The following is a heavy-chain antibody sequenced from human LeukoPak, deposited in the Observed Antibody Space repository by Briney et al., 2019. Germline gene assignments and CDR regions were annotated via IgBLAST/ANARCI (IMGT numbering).Heavy chain of an antibody. Sequence: SETLSLTCTVSGGSVSSSSYYWGWIRQPPGKGLEWIGSIYYSGSTYYNPSLKSRVTISVDTSKNQFSLKLSSVTAADTAVYYCANQDCSSTSCYFAWFDPWGQGTLVTVSS. D-gene: IGHD2-2*01. J-gene: IGHJ5*02. CDR1: GGSVSSSSYY. CDR3: ANQDCSSTSCYFAWFDP. CDR2: IYYSGST. V-gene: IGHV4-39*01.